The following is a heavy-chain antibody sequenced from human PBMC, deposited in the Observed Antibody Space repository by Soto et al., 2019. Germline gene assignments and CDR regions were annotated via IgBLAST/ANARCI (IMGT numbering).Heavy chain of an antibody. CDR3: ARDRIPTGMDV. CDR2: IYSGGST. CDR1: GFTFSRFW. Sequence: GGSLRLSCAASGFTFSRFWMHWVRQAPGKGLEWVSVIYSGGSTYYADSEKGRFTISRNNSKNTLYLQMNSLRAEDTAVYYCARDRIPTGMDVWGQGTTVTVSS. V-gene: IGHV3-66*01. J-gene: IGHJ6*02.